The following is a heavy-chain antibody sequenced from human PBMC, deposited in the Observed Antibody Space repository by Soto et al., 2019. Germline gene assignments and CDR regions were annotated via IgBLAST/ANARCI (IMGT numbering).Heavy chain of an antibody. Sequence: QVQLQESGPGLVKPSETLSLTCTVSGVSISSSYWSWIRQPPGKGLEWIGYIYNSGSTNYNPSLTSRVTRSVDTSKTQVSLGLSSVPAADPAVYYCARDRAVCSGRSCYSPPDYFYYMDVWGKGTTVTVS. CDR3: ARDRAVCSGRSCYSPPDYFYYMDV. J-gene: IGHJ6*03. CDR2: IYNSGST. D-gene: IGHD2-15*01. V-gene: IGHV4-59*01. CDR1: GVSISSSY.